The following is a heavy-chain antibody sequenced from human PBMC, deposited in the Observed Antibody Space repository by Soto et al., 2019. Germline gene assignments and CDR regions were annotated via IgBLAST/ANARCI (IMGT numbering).Heavy chain of an antibody. D-gene: IGHD1-26*01. CDR3: ASETYYVFLD. V-gene: IGHV3-23*01. J-gene: IGHJ4*02. CDR2: ISYNGRNT. CDR1: GFTFSNYA. Sequence: EVHLLESGGGLVQPGGSLRLSCAASGFTFSNYAMGWVRQAPGKGLEWVSTISYNGRNTFSADSVRGRFTISRDDSRNTLYLQMNSLRADATAVYYCASETYYVFLDWGQGPLVTVSS.